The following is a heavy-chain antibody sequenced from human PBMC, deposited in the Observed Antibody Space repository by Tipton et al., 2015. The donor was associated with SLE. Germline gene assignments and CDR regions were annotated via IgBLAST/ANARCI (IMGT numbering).Heavy chain of an antibody. D-gene: IGHD1-1*01. J-gene: IGHJ3*02. V-gene: IGHV4-38-2*02. CDR1: GSSSSSGYF. CDR2: IYHSGST. Sequence: TLSLTCTVSGSSSSSGYFWGWIRQPPGKGLELIGTIYHSGSTYYNPSLKSRVTISVDTSKNQFSLQLTSVTAADTALYFCARAAFNWNDRDALDIWGQGTLVAVSS. CDR3: ARAAFNWNDRDALDI.